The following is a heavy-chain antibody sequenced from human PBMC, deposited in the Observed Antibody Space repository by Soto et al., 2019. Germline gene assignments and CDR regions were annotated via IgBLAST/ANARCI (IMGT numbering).Heavy chain of an antibody. V-gene: IGHV3-23*05. CDR2: IDNSGGIT. D-gene: IGHD5-18*01. Sequence: GSLRLSCAASGFTFSTYAMSWVRQAPGKGMEWVSTIDNSGGITYYADSVKGRFTISRDNSKNTLYLQMNSLRAEDTAVYYCAKGGYNYGFLFDCWGQGTLVTVSS. J-gene: IGHJ4*02. CDR1: GFTFSTYA. CDR3: AKGGYNYGFLFDC.